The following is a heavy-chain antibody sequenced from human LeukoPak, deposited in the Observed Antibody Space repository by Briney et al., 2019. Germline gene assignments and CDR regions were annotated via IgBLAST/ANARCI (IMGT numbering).Heavy chain of an antibody. D-gene: IGHD3-10*01. CDR1: GGSISSYY. J-gene: IGHJ5*02. CDR3: ARDRNYYGSGSREHCFDP. V-gene: IGHV4-59*01. CDR2: IYYSGST. Sequence: SETLSLTCTVSGGSISSYYWSWIRQPPGKGLEWIGYIYYSGSTKYNPSLKSRVTITVDTSKNQFSLKLSSVTAADTAVYYCARDRNYYGSGSREHCFDPWGQGTLVTVSS.